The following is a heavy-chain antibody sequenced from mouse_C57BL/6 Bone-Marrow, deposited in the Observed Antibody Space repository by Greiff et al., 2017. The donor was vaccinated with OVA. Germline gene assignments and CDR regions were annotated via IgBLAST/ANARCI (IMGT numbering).Heavy chain of an antibody. D-gene: IGHD4-1*01. CDR3: ARVERGLDYCDY. Sequence: VQLQQPGTELVKPGASVKLSCKASGYTFTSYWMHWVKQRPGQGLEWIGNINPSNGGTNYNEKFKSKATLTVDKSSSTAYMQLSILTSEYSAVYYCARVERGLDYCDYWGQGTTLTVSS. CDR1: GYTFTSYW. CDR2: INPSNGGT. J-gene: IGHJ2*01. V-gene: IGHV1-53*01.